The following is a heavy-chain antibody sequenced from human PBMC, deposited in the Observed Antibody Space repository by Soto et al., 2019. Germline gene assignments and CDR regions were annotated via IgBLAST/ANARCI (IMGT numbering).Heavy chain of an antibody. CDR1: GYTFTYRY. J-gene: IGHJ3*01. D-gene: IGHD6-19*01. CDR2: ITPFNGNT. Sequence: GASVKVSCKASGYTFTYRYLHWVRQAPGQALEWMGWITPFNGNTNYAQKFQDRVTITRDRSMSTAYMELSSLRSEDTAMYYCARSRGAVFSFIAVAGTPNDAFDFWGQGTRVTVS. V-gene: IGHV1-45*02. CDR3: ARSRGAVFSFIAVAGTPNDAFDF.